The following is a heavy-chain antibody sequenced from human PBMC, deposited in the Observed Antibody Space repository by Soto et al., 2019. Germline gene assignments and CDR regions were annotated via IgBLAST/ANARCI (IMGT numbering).Heavy chain of an antibody. D-gene: IGHD3-10*01. CDR3: ARDRAMVRGVWWFDP. CDR2: ISAYNGNT. J-gene: IGHJ5*02. CDR1: GYTFTSYG. V-gene: IGHV1-18*01. Sequence: ASVKVSCKASGYTFTSYGISWVRQAPGQGLEWMGWISAYNGNTNYAQKLQGRVTMTTDTSTSTAYRELRSLRSDDTAVYYCARDRAMVRGVWWFDPWGQGTPVTVSS.